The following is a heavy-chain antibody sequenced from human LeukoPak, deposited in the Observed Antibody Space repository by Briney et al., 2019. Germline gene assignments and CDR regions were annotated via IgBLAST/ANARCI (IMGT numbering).Heavy chain of an antibody. CDR1: GFTLSSHG. D-gene: IGHD6-19*01. V-gene: IGHV3-30*03. CDR2: ISNDGSNK. CDR3: ARGLIAVAGDAFDI. J-gene: IGHJ3*02. Sequence: GGSLRLSCAASGFTLSSHGMHWVRQAPGKGLEWVAVISNDGSNKYYADSVKGRFTISRDTYKNTLYLQMNSLRAEDTAVYYCARGLIAVAGDAFDIWGQGTMVTVSS.